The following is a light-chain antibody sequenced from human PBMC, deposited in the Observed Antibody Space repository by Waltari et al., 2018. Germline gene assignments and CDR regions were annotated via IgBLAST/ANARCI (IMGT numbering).Light chain of an antibody. J-gene: IGLJ3*02. CDR3: NSRDSSGQHLAV. CDR1: SLRRSY. V-gene: IGLV3-19*01. Sequence: SSELTQDPAVSVALGQTVRITCQGDSLRRSYASWSQQKPGQAPILVFYGKNSRPSGIPDRFSGSRSGSTASLTITGAQAEDEADYHCNSRDSSGQHLAVFGGGTKLTVL. CDR2: GKN.